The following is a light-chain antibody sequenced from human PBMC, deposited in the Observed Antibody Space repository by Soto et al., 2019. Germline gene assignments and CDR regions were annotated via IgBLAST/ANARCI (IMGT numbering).Light chain of an antibody. CDR1: SSDVGAYNY. Sequence: QSALTQPASVSGSPGQSITISCTGTSSDVGAYNYVSWYQQHPGKAPKLMIYDVTNRPSGVSNRFSGSKSGYTASLTISGLQAEDEADYYCSSYTTSSTYVFGTWTKVTVL. V-gene: IGLV2-14*03. CDR2: DVT. J-gene: IGLJ1*01. CDR3: SSYTTSSTYV.